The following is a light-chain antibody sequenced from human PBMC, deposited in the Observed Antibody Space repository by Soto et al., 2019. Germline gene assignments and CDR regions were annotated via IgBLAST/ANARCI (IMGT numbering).Light chain of an antibody. CDR2: EVS. CDR1: SSDIGAYIY. V-gene: IGLV2-8*01. Sequence: QSALTQPPSASGSPGQSVTISCTGTSSDIGAYIYVSWYQQHPGKAPKLMISEVSRRPSGVPERFSGSKSGNTASLTVSGLQADDEAHYYCSSYAGSNVVVFGGGTQLTV. CDR3: SSYAGSNVVV. J-gene: IGLJ2*01.